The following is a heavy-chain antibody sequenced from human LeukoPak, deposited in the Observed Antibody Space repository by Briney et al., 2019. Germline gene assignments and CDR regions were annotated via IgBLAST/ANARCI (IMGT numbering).Heavy chain of an antibody. CDR2: IYHSGSP. CDR3: ARAVSSSWRPLDY. CDR1: GGSISSNNW. D-gene: IGHD6-13*01. J-gene: IGHJ4*02. Sequence: PSETLSLTCAVSGGSISSNNWWGWVRQPPGKGLEWIGEIYHSGSPNYNPSLKSRVTISVDKSRNHFSLNLSSVTAADTAVYYCARAVSSSWRPLDYWGQGTLVTVSS. V-gene: IGHV4-4*02.